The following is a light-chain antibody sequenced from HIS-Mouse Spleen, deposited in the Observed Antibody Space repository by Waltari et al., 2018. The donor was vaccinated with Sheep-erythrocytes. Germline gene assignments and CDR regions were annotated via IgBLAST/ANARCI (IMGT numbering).Light chain of an antibody. CDR2: AAS. CDR1: QGISSY. V-gene: IGKV1-9*01. J-gene: IGKJ2*01. CDR3: QQLNSYPHT. Sequence: DIKLTHPPSFLSASVGDRATTTCRASQGISSYLAWYQQKPGKAPKLLIYAASTLQSGVPSRFSGSGSGTEFTLTISSLQPEDFATYYCQQLNSYPHTFGQGTKLEIK.